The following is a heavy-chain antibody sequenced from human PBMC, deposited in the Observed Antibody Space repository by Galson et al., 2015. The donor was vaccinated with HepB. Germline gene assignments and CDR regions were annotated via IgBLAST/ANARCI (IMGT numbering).Heavy chain of an antibody. V-gene: IGHV1-46*01. CDR1: GYTFTSYS. CDR3: ARAGYCSSTSCYSSNYYYMDV. Sequence: SVKVSCKASGYTFTSYSIHWVRQAPGQGLDWMGIISPRGGSTSSAQKFQGRVTMTRDTSTRTVYLELSSLRSEDTAVYYCARAGYCSSTSCYSSNYYYMDVWGKGITGTVS. CDR2: ISPRGGST. D-gene: IGHD2-2*01. J-gene: IGHJ6*03.